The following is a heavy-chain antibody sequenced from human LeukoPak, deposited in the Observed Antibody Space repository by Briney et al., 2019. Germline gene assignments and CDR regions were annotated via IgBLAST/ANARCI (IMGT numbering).Heavy chain of an antibody. V-gene: IGHV3-30*02. CDR3: VKVDT. CDR1: GFSFSTSG. CDR2: IRNDGNKK. D-gene: IGHD3-22*01. J-gene: IGHJ4*02. Sequence: GGSLRLSCVASGFSFSTSGMHWVRQSPGKGLDWVSFIRNDGNKKNYAESVKGRFTISRDNSRNTLYLQMDSLSAEDTAVYYCVKVDTWGQGTLVTVPS.